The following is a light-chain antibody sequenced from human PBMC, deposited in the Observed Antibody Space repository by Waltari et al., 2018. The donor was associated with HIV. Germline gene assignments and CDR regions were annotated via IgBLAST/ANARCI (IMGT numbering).Light chain of an antibody. Sequence: VLTVSPATLSLSQGERATLPSRASHSVSSYLAWYQTKVGQAPRLLVYDASSMASGVPARFSGSRSGTDFALTISSLEPGDFAVYDCQQGSTWPRTFGGGTKVAIK. CDR2: DAS. J-gene: IGKJ4*01. V-gene: IGKV3-11*01. CDR1: HSVSSY. CDR3: QQGSTWPRT.